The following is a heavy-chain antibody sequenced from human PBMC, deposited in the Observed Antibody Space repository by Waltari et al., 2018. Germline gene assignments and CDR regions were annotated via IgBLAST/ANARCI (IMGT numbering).Heavy chain of an antibody. CDR3: ARNGNPSRPRLRYYYYMDV. CDR1: GGSFSGYY. D-gene: IGHD3-16*01. Sequence: QVQLQQWGAGLLKPSETLSLTCAVYGGSFSGYYWSWIRQPPGKGLEWIGEINHSGSTNYNPSLKSRVTISVDTSKNQFSLKLSSVTAADTAVYYCARNGNPSRPRLRYYYYMDVWGKGTTVTVSS. V-gene: IGHV4-34*01. CDR2: INHSGST. J-gene: IGHJ6*03.